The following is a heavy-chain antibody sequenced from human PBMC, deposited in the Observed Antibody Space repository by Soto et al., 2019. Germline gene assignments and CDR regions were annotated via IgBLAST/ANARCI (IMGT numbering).Heavy chain of an antibody. V-gene: IGHV1-69*06. CDR2: IIPIFGTA. CDR1: GGTFSSYA. Sequence: ASVKVSCKASGGTFSSYAISWVRQAPGQGLEWMGGIIPIFGTANYEQKFQGRVTITADKSTSTAYMELSSLRSEDTAVYYCARGVQKLYWFDPWGQGTLVTVSS. CDR3: ARGVQKLYWFDP. D-gene: IGHD2-15*01. J-gene: IGHJ5*02.